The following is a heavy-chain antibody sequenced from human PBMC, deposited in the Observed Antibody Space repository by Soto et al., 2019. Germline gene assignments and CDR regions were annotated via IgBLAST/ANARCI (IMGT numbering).Heavy chain of an antibody. V-gene: IGHV3-23*01. J-gene: IGHJ5*02. D-gene: IGHD6-13*01. CDR1: GFTFTTYA. CDR2: ISGSGGST. CDR3: AKSAAASGINWFDP. Sequence: EVQLLESGGGLVQPGGSLRLSCSASGFTFTTYAMTWVRQAPGKGLEWVSAISGSGGSTYYADSVKGRFTISRDNSKNSLYLQMNSLRAGDTAVYYCAKSAAASGINWFDPWGQGTLVTVSS.